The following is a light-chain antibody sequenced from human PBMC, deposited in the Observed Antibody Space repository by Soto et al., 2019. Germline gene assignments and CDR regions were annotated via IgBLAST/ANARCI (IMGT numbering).Light chain of an antibody. Sequence: QSVLTQSSSASASLGSSVKLTCTLRSGHSGSIIAWHQQQPGKAPRYLMKLERSGSYNKGSGVPDRFSGSSSGADRYLTISNLQFEDEADYYCETWDTNTRVFGGGTKLTVL. J-gene: IGLJ3*02. CDR2: LERSGSY. V-gene: IGLV4-60*02. CDR3: ETWDTNTRV. CDR1: SGHSGSI.